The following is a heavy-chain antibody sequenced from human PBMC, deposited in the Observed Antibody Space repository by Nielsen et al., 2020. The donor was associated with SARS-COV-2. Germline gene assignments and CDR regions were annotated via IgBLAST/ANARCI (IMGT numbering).Heavy chain of an antibody. Sequence: GESLKISCAASGFTFSSYAMSWVRQAPGKGLEWVAFTSYDERNKYYVDSVKGRFTISRDDSKNTLFLQMDGLRVEDTAMYYCAKDSDRWVQFVGDAFDLWGQGTMVTVSS. D-gene: IGHD5-24*01. CDR2: TSYDERNK. J-gene: IGHJ3*01. CDR1: GFTFSSYA. CDR3: AKDSDRWVQFVGDAFDL. V-gene: IGHV3-30*18.